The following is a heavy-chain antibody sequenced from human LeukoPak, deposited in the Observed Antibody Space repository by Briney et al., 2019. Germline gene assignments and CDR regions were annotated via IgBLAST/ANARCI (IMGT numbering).Heavy chain of an antibody. D-gene: IGHD3-22*01. CDR1: GFTFSSYG. Sequence: GRSLRLSCAASGFTFSSYGMYWVRQAPGKGLEWVAVISYDGSNKYYADSVKGRFTISRDNSENTLYLQMNSLRAEDTAVYYCAKDTYEYYDSRGYLLDFWGQGTLVTVSS. V-gene: IGHV3-30*18. CDR3: AKDTYEYYDSRGYLLDF. CDR2: ISYDGSNK. J-gene: IGHJ4*02.